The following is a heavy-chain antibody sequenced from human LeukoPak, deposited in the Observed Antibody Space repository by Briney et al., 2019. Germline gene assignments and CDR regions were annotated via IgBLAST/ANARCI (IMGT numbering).Heavy chain of an antibody. V-gene: IGHV3-23*01. J-gene: IGHJ4*02. D-gene: IGHD3-22*01. CDR1: GFTFSNVW. CDR3: AKDHSSGYYYFDY. CDR2: ISGSGGST. Sequence: GGSLRLSCAASGFTFSNVWMSWVRQAPGKGLEWVSVISGSGGSTYYADSVKGRFTISRDNSKNTLYLQMNSLRAEDTAVYYCAKDHSSGYYYFDYWGQGTLVTVSS.